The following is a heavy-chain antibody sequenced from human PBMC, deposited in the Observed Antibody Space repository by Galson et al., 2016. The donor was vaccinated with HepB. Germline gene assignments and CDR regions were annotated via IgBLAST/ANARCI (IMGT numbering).Heavy chain of an antibody. D-gene: IGHD2-15*01. Sequence: LRLSCAASGFKFSTYAMHWVRQSPGKGLEWVAVISFDGDNSYYGDSVKGRFTVSRDNSKNMMYLLIKRLRVEDTAVYYCARDNNEVVEGAATRKFDPWGQGTLVTVSS. V-gene: IGHV3-30-3*01. CDR3: ARDNNEVVEGAATRKFDP. J-gene: IGHJ5*02. CDR2: ISFDGDNS. CDR1: GFKFSTYA.